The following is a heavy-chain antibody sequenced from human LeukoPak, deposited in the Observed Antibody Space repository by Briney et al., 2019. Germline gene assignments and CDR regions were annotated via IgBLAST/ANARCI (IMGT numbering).Heavy chain of an antibody. CDR3: ARGGVGYSYALNDY. D-gene: IGHD5-18*01. CDR1: GDSISTYY. J-gene: IGHJ4*02. Sequence: SETLSLTCTVSGDSISTYYWSWIRQPAGKGLEWIGRIYTSGSTNYNPSLKSRVTISVDTSKNQFSLKLSSVTAADTAVYYCARGGVGYSYALNDYWGQGTLVTVSS. V-gene: IGHV4-4*07. CDR2: IYTSGST.